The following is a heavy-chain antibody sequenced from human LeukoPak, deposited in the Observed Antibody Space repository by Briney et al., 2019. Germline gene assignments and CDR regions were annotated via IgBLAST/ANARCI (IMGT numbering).Heavy chain of an antibody. CDR1: GGSISSYY. Sequence: PSETLSLTCTVSGGSISSYYWSWIRQPPGKELEWIGYIYYSGSTNYNPSLKSRVTISVDTSKNQFSLKLSSVTAADTAVYYCARDPGYYDSSGYFDYWGQGTLVTVSS. CDR3: ARDPGYYDSSGYFDY. CDR2: IYYSGST. V-gene: IGHV4-59*01. J-gene: IGHJ4*02. D-gene: IGHD3-22*01.